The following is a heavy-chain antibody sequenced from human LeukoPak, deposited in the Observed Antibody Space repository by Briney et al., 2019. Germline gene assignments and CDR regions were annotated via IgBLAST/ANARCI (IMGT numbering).Heavy chain of an antibody. J-gene: IGHJ5*02. V-gene: IGHV1-2*02. Sequence: VASVKVSCKASGYXFTGYYIHWVRQAPGQGLEWMGWITPNSGDTNYAQKFQGRVTMTRDTSISTAYMELSRLRSDDTAVYYCARDSLWFGELSEPYNWFDPWGQGTLVTVSS. CDR2: ITPNSGDT. CDR3: ARDSLWFGELSEPYNWFDP. CDR1: GYXFTGYY. D-gene: IGHD3-10*01.